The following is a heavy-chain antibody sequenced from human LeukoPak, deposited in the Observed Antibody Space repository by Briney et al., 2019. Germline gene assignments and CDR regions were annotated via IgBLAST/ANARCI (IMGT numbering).Heavy chain of an antibody. CDR3: AGDRASQLSANWFDP. CDR1: GYTFTSYD. J-gene: IGHJ5*02. Sequence: ASVKVSCKASGYTFTSYDINWVRQATGQGLEWMGWMNPNSGNTGYAQKFQGRVTMTRDTSTSTVYMELSSLRSEDTAVYYCAGDRASQLSANWFDPWGQGTLVTVSS. CDR2: MNPNSGNT. D-gene: IGHD1-26*01. V-gene: IGHV1-8*01.